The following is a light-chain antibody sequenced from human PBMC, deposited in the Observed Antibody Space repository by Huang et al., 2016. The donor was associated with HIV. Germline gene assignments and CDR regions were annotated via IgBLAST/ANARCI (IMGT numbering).Light chain of an antibody. CDR1: QSISTY. CDR3: QQSYTTPIT. Sequence: DIQMTQSPSSLSASVGDRVTITCRASQSISTYLNWYQQTPGKAPNLLISSASTLQSGVPSRCSGSGSGTDFTLTISSLQPEDFATYFCQQSYTTPITFGQGTRLEV. J-gene: IGKJ5*01. V-gene: IGKV1-39*01. CDR2: SAS.